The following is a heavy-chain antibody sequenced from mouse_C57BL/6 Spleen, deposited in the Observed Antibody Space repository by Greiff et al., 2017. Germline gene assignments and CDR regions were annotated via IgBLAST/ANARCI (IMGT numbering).Heavy chain of an antibody. CDR2: IYPSDSET. J-gene: IGHJ3*01. D-gene: IGHD2-10*02. CDR1: GYTFTSYW. Sequence: QVQLQQPGAELVRPGSSVKLSCKASGYTFTSYWMDWVKQRPGQGLEWIGNIYPSDSETHYNQKFKDKATLTVDKSSSTAYMQLSSLTSEDSAVYYCAREGYGNHGGFAYWGQGTLVTVSA. CDR3: AREGYGNHGGFAY. V-gene: IGHV1-61*01.